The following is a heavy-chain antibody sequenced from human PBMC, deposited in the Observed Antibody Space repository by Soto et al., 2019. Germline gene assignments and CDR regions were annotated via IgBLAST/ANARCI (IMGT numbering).Heavy chain of an antibody. CDR1: GFTFSSYG. D-gene: IGHD5-18*01. V-gene: IGHV3-30*18. CDR3: AKDTRRGYSYGYLYYYYGMDV. CDR2: ISYDGSNK. J-gene: IGHJ6*02. Sequence: QVQLVESGGGVVQPGRSLRLSCAASGFTFSSYGMHWVRQAPGKGLEWVAVISYDGSNKYYAHSVKGRFTISRDNSKNTLYLQMNSLRAEDTAVYYCAKDTRRGYSYGYLYYYYGMDVWGQGTTVTVSS.